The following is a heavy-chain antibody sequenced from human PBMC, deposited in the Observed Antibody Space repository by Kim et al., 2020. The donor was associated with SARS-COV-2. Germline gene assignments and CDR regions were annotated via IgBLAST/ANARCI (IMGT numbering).Heavy chain of an antibody. Sequence: SETLSLTCTVSGGSISSSSYYWGWIRQPPGKGLEWIGSIYYSGCTYYNPSLKSRVTISVDTSKNQFSLKLSSVTAADTAVYYCASRRGELPPNWFDPWGQGTLVTVSS. J-gene: IGHJ5*02. CDR3: ASRRGELPPNWFDP. CDR2: IYYSGCT. V-gene: IGHV4-39*01. CDR1: GGSISSSSYY. D-gene: IGHD3-10*01.